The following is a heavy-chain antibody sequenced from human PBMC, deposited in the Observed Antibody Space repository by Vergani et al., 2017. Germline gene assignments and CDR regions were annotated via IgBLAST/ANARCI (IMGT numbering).Heavy chain of an antibody. D-gene: IGHD2-2*01. CDR2: IYYSVST. V-gene: IGHV4-59*01. Sequence: QVQLQESGPGLVKPSETLSLTCTVSGGSISSYYWSWIRQPPGKGLEWIGYIYYSVSTNYNPSLKSRFTISVDTSKNQFSLKLSSVTAADTAVYYCAREVTCSSTICYSGAFDIWGQGTMVTVSS. CDR3: AREVTCSSTICYSGAFDI. CDR1: GGSISSYY. J-gene: IGHJ3*02.